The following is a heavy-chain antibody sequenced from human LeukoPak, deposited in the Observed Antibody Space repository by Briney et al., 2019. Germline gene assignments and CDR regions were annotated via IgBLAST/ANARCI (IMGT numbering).Heavy chain of an antibody. CDR2: IYYSGST. CDR1: GGSISSYY. J-gene: IGHJ4*02. D-gene: IGHD5-18*01. V-gene: IGHV4-59*01. Sequence: SETLSLTCTVSGGSISSYYWSWIRQPPGKGLEWIGYIYYSGSTNYNPSLKSRVTISVDTSKNQFSLKLSSVTAADTAVYYCARYTPLVTGFDYWGQGTLVTVSS. CDR3: ARYTPLVTGFDY.